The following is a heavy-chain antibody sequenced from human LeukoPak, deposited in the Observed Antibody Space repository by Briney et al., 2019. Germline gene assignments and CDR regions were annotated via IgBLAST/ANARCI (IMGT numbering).Heavy chain of an antibody. Sequence: GGSLTLSCAASGFTFSSYSMNWVRQAPGKGLVWVSRINPDDSSTSYADSMKGRFTISRDNAKNTLYLQMKSLRAEDTAVYYCAREDYFGSGTHALDYWGQGTPVTVSS. CDR2: INPDDSST. CDR3: AREDYFGSGTHALDY. J-gene: IGHJ4*02. D-gene: IGHD3-10*01. CDR1: GFTFSSYS. V-gene: IGHV3-74*01.